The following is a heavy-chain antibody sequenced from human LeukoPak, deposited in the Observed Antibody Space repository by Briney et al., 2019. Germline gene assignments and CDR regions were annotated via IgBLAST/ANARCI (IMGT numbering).Heavy chain of an antibody. CDR3: ATKKDDYFDY. CDR1: GFKFSDYY. J-gene: IGHJ4*02. CDR2: ISGNSVHT. V-gene: IGHV3-11*03. Sequence: GGSLRLSCAASGFKFSDYYLSWIRQAPGKGLEWISYISGNSVHTAYADSVKGRFAISRDNAKDSQYLQMNSLRAEDTAAYYCATKKDDYFDYWGQGTLVTVSS.